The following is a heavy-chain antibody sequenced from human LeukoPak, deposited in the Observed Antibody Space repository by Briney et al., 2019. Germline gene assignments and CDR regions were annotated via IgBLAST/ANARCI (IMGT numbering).Heavy chain of an antibody. CDR2: VSGNGVST. CDR3: TKGRDSSGLVDYFDY. CDR1: RFTFSSYA. J-gene: IGHJ4*02. D-gene: IGHD3-22*01. V-gene: IGHV3-23*01. Sequence: GGSLRLSCAASRFTFSSYAMNWVRQAPGKGLEWVSSVSGNGVSTYYTDSVKGRFTISRDNSKNTLYLQMNSLRAEDTAIYYCTKGRDSSGLVDYFDYWGQGTLVTVSS.